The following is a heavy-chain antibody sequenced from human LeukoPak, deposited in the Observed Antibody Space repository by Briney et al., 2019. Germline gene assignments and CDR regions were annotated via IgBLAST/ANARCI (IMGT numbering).Heavy chain of an antibody. CDR3: SRNPTAYNWFDP. Sequence: GGSLRLSCAASGFTFSSYSMNWVRQAPGRGLEWVSYISSSSSTIYYSDSVKGRFTISRDNAKNSLYLQMNSLRAEDTAVYFCSRNPTAYNWFDPWGQGTLVTVSS. D-gene: IGHD1-14*01. V-gene: IGHV3-48*01. CDR1: GFTFSSYS. CDR2: ISSSSSTI. J-gene: IGHJ5*02.